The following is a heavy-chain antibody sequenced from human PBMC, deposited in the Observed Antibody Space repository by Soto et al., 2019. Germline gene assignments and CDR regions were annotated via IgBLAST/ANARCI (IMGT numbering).Heavy chain of an antibody. V-gene: IGHV1-18*01. CDR3: ARDRPDYGGYYYGMNV. Sequence: QLQLVQSGAEVKKPGASVKVSCKASGYTFTTYGISSVRQAPGQGLEWLGWISANNGDTNYAQKVQGRVTMTTDTSTGTAYMELRSLRSDDTAVYYCARDRPDYGGYYYGMNVWGQGTTVTVSS. CDR1: GYTFTTYG. D-gene: IGHD3-10*01. J-gene: IGHJ6*02. CDR2: ISANNGDT.